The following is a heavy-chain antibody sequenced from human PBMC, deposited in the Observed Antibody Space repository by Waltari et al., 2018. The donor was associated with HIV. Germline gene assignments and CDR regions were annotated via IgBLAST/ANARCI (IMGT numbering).Heavy chain of an antibody. D-gene: IGHD1-26*01. V-gene: IGHV3-53*02. CDR3: AAKTSRLLWGDYYFGLYV. CDR1: EFTVTRAY. Sequence: DVHLVVSGGGLVRRGGSLILSCEASEFTVTRAYVPWVRQTPNWSLEFAAVVYGSSSTFFADSVKGRFTHARDISKNILSLHMNALTADESAIYDCAAKTSRLLWGDYYFGLYVWSRGTSVTVSS. CDR2: VYGSSST. J-gene: IGHJ6*02.